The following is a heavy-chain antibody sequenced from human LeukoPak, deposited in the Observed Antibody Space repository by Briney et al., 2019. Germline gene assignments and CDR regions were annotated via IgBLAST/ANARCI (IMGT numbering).Heavy chain of an antibody. Sequence: PGGSLRLSCAASGFTFNEFWMHWVRQVPGKGLMWVARIHKDGLHTWYADSMKGRFTISRDNAENTVYLQLNSLRVEDTAVYYCVRESEAAGTYYLDHWGQGNLVTVSS. J-gene: IGHJ4*02. D-gene: IGHD6-25*01. CDR1: GFTFNEFW. CDR2: IHKDGLHT. CDR3: VRESEAAGTYYLDH. V-gene: IGHV3-74*01.